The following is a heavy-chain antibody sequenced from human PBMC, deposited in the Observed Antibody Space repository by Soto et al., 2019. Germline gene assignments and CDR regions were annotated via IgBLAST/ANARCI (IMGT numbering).Heavy chain of an antibody. D-gene: IGHD6-13*01. J-gene: IGHJ4*02. V-gene: IGHV3-23*01. CDR1: GFAFSYYA. CDR3: ARQGYSSYWYDDY. CDR2: IGGSGGST. Sequence: PGGSLRLSCAASGFAFSYYAMNWVRQAPGKGLEWVSGIGGSGGSTFYADSVKGRLIISRDNSKNMLFLQMDSLRGEDTAVYYCARQGYSSYWYDDYWGQGTLVTVSS.